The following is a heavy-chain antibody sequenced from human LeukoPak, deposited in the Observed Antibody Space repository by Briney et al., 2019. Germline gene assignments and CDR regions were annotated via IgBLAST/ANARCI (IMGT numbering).Heavy chain of an antibody. Sequence: GRSLRLSCAASGFTFSSYAMHWVRQAPGKGLEWVAVISYDGSNKYYADSVKGRFTISRDNAKNSLYLQMNSLRAEDTAVYYCAKLQKPAAHFDYWGQGTLVTVSS. V-gene: IGHV3-30-3*02. D-gene: IGHD2-2*01. CDR2: ISYDGSNK. CDR1: GFTFSSYA. CDR3: AKLQKPAAHFDY. J-gene: IGHJ4*02.